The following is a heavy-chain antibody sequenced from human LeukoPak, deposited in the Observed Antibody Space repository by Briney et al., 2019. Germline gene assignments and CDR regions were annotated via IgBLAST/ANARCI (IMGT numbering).Heavy chain of an antibody. CDR2: FSGSGGST. Sequence: GGSLRLSCAASGFTFSSYAITWVRQAPGKGLEWVSAFSGSGGSTYYADSVKGRFTSSRDNSKNTMYLQMNSLRVEDTAVYYCARDSQKGIWGQGTLVTVSS. CDR3: ARDSQKGI. CDR1: GFTFSSYA. J-gene: IGHJ4*02. V-gene: IGHV3-23*01.